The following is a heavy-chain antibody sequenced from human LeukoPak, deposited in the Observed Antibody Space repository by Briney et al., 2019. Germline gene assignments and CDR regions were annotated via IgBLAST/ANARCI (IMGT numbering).Heavy chain of an antibody. CDR2: INHSGSI. V-gene: IGHV4-34*01. CDR1: GGSFSGYY. J-gene: IGHJ4*02. CDR3: ARPPLYYYGSGSYDDGTDY. D-gene: IGHD3-10*01. Sequence: SETLSLTCAVYGGSFSGYYWSWIRQPPGKGLEWIGEINHSGSINYNPSLKSRVTISVDTSKNQFSLKLSSVTAADTAVYYCARPPLYYYGSGSYDDGTDYWGQGTLVTVSS.